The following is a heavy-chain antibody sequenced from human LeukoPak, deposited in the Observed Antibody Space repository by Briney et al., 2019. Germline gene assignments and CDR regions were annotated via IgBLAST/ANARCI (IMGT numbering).Heavy chain of an antibody. CDR3: ASKEHIDAFGI. D-gene: IGHD2-21*01. J-gene: IGHJ3*02. V-gene: IGHV3-21*01. CDR2: ISSSSSYI. CDR1: GFTFSGYS. Sequence: GGSLRLSCAASGFTFSGYSMNWVRQAPGKGLEWVSSISSSSSYIYYADSVKGRFTISRDNAKNSLYLQMNSLRAEDTAVYYCASKEHIDAFGIWGQGTMVTVSS.